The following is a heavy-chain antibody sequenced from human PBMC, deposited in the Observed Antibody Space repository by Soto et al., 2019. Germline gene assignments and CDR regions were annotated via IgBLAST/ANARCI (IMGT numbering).Heavy chain of an antibody. CDR1: GGSFSGYY. CDR2: INHSGST. V-gene: IGHV4-34*01. Sequence: PSETLSLTCAVYGGSFSGYYRNWIRQSPGKGLEWIGEINHSGSTNYNPSLKSRVTISVDTSKNQFSLKLSSVTAADTAVYYCVRQRGYSGYDYYYYYMDVWGKGTTVTVSS. J-gene: IGHJ6*03. D-gene: IGHD5-12*01. CDR3: VRQRGYSGYDYYYYYMDV.